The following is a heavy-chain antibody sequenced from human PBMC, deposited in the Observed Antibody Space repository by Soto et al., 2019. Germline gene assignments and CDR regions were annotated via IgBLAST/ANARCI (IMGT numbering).Heavy chain of an antibody. CDR1: GFTFSSYA. J-gene: IGHJ4*02. CDR3: AKYQPMTQPRPYFDY. V-gene: IGHV3-23*01. D-gene: IGHD3-22*01. CDR2: ISSSGGST. Sequence: EVQLLESGGDLIQPGGSLRLSCAASGFTFSSYAMSWVRQAPGKGLGWASAISSSGGSTFYADSVKGRFTISRDNSRNTLYLQMNSLRAEDTAIYYCAKYQPMTQPRPYFDYWGQGTPVTVSS.